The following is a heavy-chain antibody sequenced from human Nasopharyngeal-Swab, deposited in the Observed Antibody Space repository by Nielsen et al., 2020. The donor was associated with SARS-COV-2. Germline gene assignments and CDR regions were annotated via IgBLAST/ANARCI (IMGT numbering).Heavy chain of an antibody. D-gene: IGHD2-2*01. CDR3: ARGVPAAAFDY. CDR2: IWYDGSNK. CDR1: GFTFSSYG. V-gene: IGHV3-33*01. J-gene: IGHJ4*02. Sequence: GESLKISCAASGFTFSSYGMHWVRPAPGKGLEWVAVIWYDGSNKYYADSVKGRFTISRDNSKNTLYLQMNSLRAEDTAVYYCARGVPAAAFDYWGQGTLVTVSS.